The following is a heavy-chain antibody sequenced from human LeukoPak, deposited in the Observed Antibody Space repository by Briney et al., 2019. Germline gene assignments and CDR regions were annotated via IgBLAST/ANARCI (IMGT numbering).Heavy chain of an antibody. J-gene: IGHJ5*02. CDR2: IYHSGST. Sequence: SETLSLTCAVSGYSIGSGYYWGWIRQPPGKGLEWIGSIYHSGSTYYNPSLKSRVTISVDTSKNQFSLKLSSVTAADTAVYYCARHHSRPYCSSTSCYLGPNNWFDPWGQGTLVTVSS. V-gene: IGHV4-38-2*01. D-gene: IGHD2-2*01. CDR1: GYSIGSGYY. CDR3: ARHHSRPYCSSTSCYLGPNNWFDP.